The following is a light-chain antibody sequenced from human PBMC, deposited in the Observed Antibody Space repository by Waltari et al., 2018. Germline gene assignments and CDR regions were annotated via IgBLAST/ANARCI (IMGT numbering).Light chain of an antibody. V-gene: IGKV4-1*01. CDR2: WAS. CDR1: QSVLYSSNNNNY. CDR3: QQYYSTPNT. Sequence: DIVMTQSPDSLTVSLGERVTINCTSSQSVLYSSNNNNYLAWYQQKPGPPPKLLIYWASTRESGVPDRFSGSGSGTDFTLTISSLQAEDVAVYYCQQYYSTPNTFGQGTKLEIK. J-gene: IGKJ2*01.